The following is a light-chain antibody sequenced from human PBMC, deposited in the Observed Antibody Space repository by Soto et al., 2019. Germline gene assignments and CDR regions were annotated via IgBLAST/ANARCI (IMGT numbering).Light chain of an antibody. J-gene: IGKJ1*01. CDR1: QSISSW. CDR3: QQYKSYSWT. CDR2: DAS. Sequence: DIQMTQSPSTLSASVGDRVTITCRASQSISSWLAWYQQKPGKAPKLLIYDASSLESGVPSRFSGSWSGTEFTLTISSLQPDDFATYYCQQYKSYSWTFGQGTKVEIK. V-gene: IGKV1-5*01.